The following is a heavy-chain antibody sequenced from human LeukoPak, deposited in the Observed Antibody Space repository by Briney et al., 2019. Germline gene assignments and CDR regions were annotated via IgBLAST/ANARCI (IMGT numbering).Heavy chain of an antibody. CDR3: AKDFTPYYDILTGFDY. CDR2: ISGSGGST. V-gene: IGHV3-23*01. D-gene: IGHD3-9*01. Sequence: SCKASGGTFSSYAMSWVRQAPGKGLEWVSAISGSGGSTYYADSVKGRFTISRDNSKNTLYLQMNSLRAEDTAVYYCAKDFTPYYDILTGFDYWGQGTLVTVSS. J-gene: IGHJ4*02. CDR1: GGTFSSYA.